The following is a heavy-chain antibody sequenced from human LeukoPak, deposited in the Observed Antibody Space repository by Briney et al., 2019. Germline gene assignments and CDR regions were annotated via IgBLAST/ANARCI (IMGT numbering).Heavy chain of an antibody. D-gene: IGHD3-9*01. CDR1: GFTFISYA. V-gene: IGHV3-23*01. J-gene: IGHJ3*02. CDR3: AKDGLAYYDILTGYYVFDI. Sequence: GGSLRLSCAASGFTFISYAMSWVRQAPGKGLEWVSAISGSGGSTYYADSVKGRFTIFRDNSKNTLYLQMNSLRAEDTAVYYCAKDGLAYYDILTGYYVFDIWGQGTMVTVSS. CDR2: ISGSGGST.